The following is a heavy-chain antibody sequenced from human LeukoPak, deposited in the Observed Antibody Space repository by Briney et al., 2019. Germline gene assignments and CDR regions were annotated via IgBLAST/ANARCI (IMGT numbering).Heavy chain of an antibody. CDR1: GFTFSSYG. CDR2: ISTSSSYI. D-gene: IGHD3-16*01. V-gene: IGHV3-21*04. Sequence: PGGSLRLSCAASGFTFSSYGMHWVRQAPGKGLEWASFISTSSSYIHYADSVKGRFTISRDNSKNTLYLQMNSLRGEDTAVYYCAKSGGVRFDPWGQGTLVTVSS. CDR3: AKSGGVRFDP. J-gene: IGHJ5*02.